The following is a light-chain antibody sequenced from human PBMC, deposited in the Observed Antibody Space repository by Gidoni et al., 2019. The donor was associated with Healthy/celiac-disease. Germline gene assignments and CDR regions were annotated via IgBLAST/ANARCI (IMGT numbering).Light chain of an antibody. Sequence: EIVLTQSPGTLSLSPGERATLSVRASQSVSSSYLAWYQQKPGQAPRRLIYGASSRATGIPDRFSGSGSGTDFTLTISRLEPEDFAVYYCQQYGSSPTFGPGTKVDIK. CDR1: QSVSSSY. V-gene: IGKV3-20*01. CDR2: GAS. J-gene: IGKJ3*01. CDR3: QQYGSSPT.